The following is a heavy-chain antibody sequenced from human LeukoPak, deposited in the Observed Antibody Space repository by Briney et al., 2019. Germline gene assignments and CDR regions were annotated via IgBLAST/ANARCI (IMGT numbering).Heavy chain of an antibody. Sequence: SETLSLTCTVSGGSVSSGSYYWSWIRQPPGKGLEWMGYIYYSGSTNYNPSLKSRVTISVDTSKNQFSLKLSSVTAADTAVYYCARDGGWYCSSTSCYSNHYGMDVWGKGTTVTVSS. J-gene: IGHJ6*04. CDR2: IYYSGST. CDR1: GGSVSSGSYY. V-gene: IGHV4-61*01. CDR3: ARDGGWYCSSTSCYSNHYGMDV. D-gene: IGHD2-2*01.